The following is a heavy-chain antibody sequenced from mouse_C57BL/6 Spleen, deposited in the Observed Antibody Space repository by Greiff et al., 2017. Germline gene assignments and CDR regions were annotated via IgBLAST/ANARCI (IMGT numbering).Heavy chain of an antibody. J-gene: IGHJ4*01. D-gene: IGHD2-2*01. CDR2: INPSTGGT. CDR3: ARWLPRDYYAMDY. CDR1: GYSFTGYY. Sequence: VQLKQSGPELVKPGASVKISCKASGYSFTGYYMNWVKQSPEKSLEWIGEINPSTGGTTYNQKFKAKATLTVDKSSSTAYMQLKSLTSEDSAVYYCARWLPRDYYAMDYWGQGTSVTVSS. V-gene: IGHV1-42*01.